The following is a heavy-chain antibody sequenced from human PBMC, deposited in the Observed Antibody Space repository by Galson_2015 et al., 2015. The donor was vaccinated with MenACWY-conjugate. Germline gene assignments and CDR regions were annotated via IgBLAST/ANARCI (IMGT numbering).Heavy chain of an antibody. CDR3: SFDDISSYYPFDWFDP. V-gene: IGHV3-23*01. Sequence: SLRLSCAASGFTFSSYDMSWVRQAPGKGLEWVSAISGSDGRTYYADSVKGRFTISRDNSKNTLYLQMNSLRPEDAAVYYCSFDDISSYYPFDWFDPWGQGTLVTVSS. J-gene: IGHJ5*02. CDR2: ISGSDGRT. CDR1: GFTFSSYD. D-gene: IGHD3-22*01.